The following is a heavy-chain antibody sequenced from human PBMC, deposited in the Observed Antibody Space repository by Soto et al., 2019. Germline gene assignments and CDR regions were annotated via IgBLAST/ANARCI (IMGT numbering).Heavy chain of an antibody. Sequence: SETLSLTCAVYGGSFSGYYWSWIRQPPGKGLEWIGEINHSGSTNYNLSLKSRVTISVDTSKNQFSLKLSSVTAADTAVYYCARGTRDIRYYYYYYMDVWGKGTTVTVSS. CDR1: GGSFSGYY. CDR3: ARGTRDIRYYYYYYMDV. J-gene: IGHJ6*03. CDR2: INHSGST. D-gene: IGHD2-15*01. V-gene: IGHV4-34*01.